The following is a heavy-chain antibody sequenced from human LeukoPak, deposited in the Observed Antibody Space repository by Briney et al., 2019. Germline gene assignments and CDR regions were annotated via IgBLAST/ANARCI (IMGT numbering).Heavy chain of an antibody. V-gene: IGHV3-48*02. J-gene: IGHJ3*02. CDR2: ISTSSSTI. D-gene: IGHD6-19*01. CDR1: GFTLSRYS. Sequence: PGGSLRLSCAASGFTLSRYSMNWVRQAPGKGLEWVSYISTSSSTIYYADSVKGRFTISRDNAKNSLYLQMNSLRDEDAAVYYCARDRGSGWYHDAFDIWGQGTMVTVSS. CDR3: ARDRGSGWYHDAFDI.